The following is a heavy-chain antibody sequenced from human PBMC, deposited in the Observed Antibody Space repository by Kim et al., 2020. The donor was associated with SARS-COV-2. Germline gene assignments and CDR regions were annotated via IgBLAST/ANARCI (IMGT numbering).Heavy chain of an antibody. Sequence: GGSLRLSCAASGFTFSAHGMHWVRQAPGKGLEWVAVISFDGSDKYYEDSVKGRVTISRDNSKNTLYLEMHSLRAEDAAVYYCARDHRDSSGTLDYWGQGT. CDR1: GFTFSAHG. CDR2: ISFDGSDK. CDR3: ARDHRDSSGTLDY. V-gene: IGHV3-30*03. J-gene: IGHJ4*02. D-gene: IGHD3-22*01.